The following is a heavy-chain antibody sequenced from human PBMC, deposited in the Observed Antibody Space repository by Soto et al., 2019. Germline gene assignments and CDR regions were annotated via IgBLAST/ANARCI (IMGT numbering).Heavy chain of an antibody. D-gene: IGHD1-26*01. Sequence: QVQLVQSGAEVKKPGASVKVSCKASGYTFTSYGISWVRQAPGQGLEWMGWISAYNGNTTYAQKLQGRVTRTTDTSTSPAYMELRSRRSDDTAVYYCGRDAAVGLFDYWGQGTLFTVSS. CDR3: GRDAAVGLFDY. V-gene: IGHV1-18*01. CDR2: ISAYNGNT. CDR1: GYTFTSYG. J-gene: IGHJ4*02.